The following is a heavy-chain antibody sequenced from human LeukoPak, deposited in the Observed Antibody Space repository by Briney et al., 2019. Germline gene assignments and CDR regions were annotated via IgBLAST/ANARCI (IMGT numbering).Heavy chain of an antibody. CDR3: AAQANYYDSSGYYYVAGVFDY. D-gene: IGHD3-22*01. CDR1: GFTFSSYG. Sequence: GRSLRLSCAASGFTFSSYGMHWVRQAPGKGLEWVAVIWYDGSNKYYADSVKGRFTISRDNSKNTLYLQMNSLRAEDTAVYYCAAQANYYDSSGYYYVAGVFDYWGQGTLVTVSS. J-gene: IGHJ4*02. CDR2: IWYDGSNK. V-gene: IGHV3-33*01.